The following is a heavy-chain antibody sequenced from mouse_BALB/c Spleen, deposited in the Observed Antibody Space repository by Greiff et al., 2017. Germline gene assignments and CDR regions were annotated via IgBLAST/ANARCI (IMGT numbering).Heavy chain of an antibody. Sequence: VKLQESGAELVRPGSSVKISCKASGYAFSSYWMNWVKQRPGQGLEWIGQIYPGDGDTNYNGKFKGKATLTADKSSSTAYMQLSILTSEDSAVYFCARVRRLGGYFDVWGEGTTVTVSS. D-gene: IGHD1-2*01. CDR1: GYAFSSYW. V-gene: IGHV1-80*01. CDR2: IYPGDGDT. J-gene: IGHJ1*01. CDR3: ARVRRLGGYFDV.